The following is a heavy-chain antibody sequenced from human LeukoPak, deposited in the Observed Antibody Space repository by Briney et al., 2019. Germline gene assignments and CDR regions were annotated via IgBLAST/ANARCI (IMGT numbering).Heavy chain of an antibody. CDR1: GFSFSTQW. V-gene: IGHV3-21*01. CDR2: ISGSSSYI. J-gene: IGHJ3*02. CDR3: ARVPAGVIGMKDAFDI. Sequence: GGSLRLSCAASGFSFSTQWMSWVRQAPGKGLEWVSSISGSSSYIYYADSVKGRFTISRHNAKNTLYLQMNSLRAEDTAVYYCARVPAGVIGMKDAFDIWGQGTMVTVSS. D-gene: IGHD3-16*02.